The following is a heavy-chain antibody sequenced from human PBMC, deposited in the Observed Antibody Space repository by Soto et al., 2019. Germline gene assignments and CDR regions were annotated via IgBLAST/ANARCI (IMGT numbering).Heavy chain of an antibody. J-gene: IGHJ4*02. V-gene: IGHV4-31*03. CDR1: GASIKNSDGFY. Sequence: QVQLQESGPGLVKPSQTLSLTCTVSGASIKNSDGFYWSWLRERPGKGLEWIGFIYQSGSTDYNPSLRDRVRMSVDTSMNQFSLKLTSVTAADTAVYYCARDSSCDGDCNGYFDHWGQGTLVTVSS. D-gene: IGHD2-21*02. CDR3: ARDSSCDGDCNGYFDH. CDR2: IYQSGST.